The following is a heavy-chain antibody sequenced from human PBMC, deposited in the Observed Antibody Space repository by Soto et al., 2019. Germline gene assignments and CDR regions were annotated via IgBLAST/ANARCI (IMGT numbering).Heavy chain of an antibody. CDR3: VRAPTYYFDSSEV. CDR1: GGSVSSGGYY. J-gene: IGHJ4*02. V-gene: IGHV4-31*03. Sequence: VQLQESGPGLVKPSQTLSLTCTVSGGSVSSGGYYWTWIRQDPGKGLEWIGHIYFNGSTFYNPSLNSRVSISVDRSKNQFSLRLSSVTAADRAVYYCVRAPTYYFDSSEVWGQGTLVAVSS. CDR2: IYFNGST. D-gene: IGHD3-22*01.